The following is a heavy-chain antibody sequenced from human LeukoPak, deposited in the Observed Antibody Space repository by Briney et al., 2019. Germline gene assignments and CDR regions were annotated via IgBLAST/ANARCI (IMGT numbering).Heavy chain of an antibody. J-gene: IGHJ4*02. CDR1: GGTFSSYA. CDR2: IIPIFGTA. Sequence: SVKVSCKASGGTFSSYAISWVRQAPGQGLEWMGGIIPIFGTANYAQKFQGRVTITADESTSTAYMELSSLRSEDTAVYYCARDGVRYDSSGYTFFDYWGQGTLVTVSS. V-gene: IGHV1-69*13. D-gene: IGHD3-22*01. CDR3: ARDGVRYDSSGYTFFDY.